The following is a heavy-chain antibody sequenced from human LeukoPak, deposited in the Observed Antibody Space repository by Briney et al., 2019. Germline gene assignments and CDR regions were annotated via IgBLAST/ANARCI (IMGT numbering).Heavy chain of an antibody. D-gene: IGHD2-15*01. V-gene: IGHV4-31*02. CDR3: ARVGGGYYFDY. J-gene: IGHJ4*02. CDR1: GFTFSSYAMH. Sequence: LRLSCAASGFTFSSYAMHWVRQAPGKGLEWIGYIYYSGSTYYNPSLKSRVTISVDTSKNQFSLKLSSVTAADTAVYYCARVGGGYYFDYWGQGTLVTVSS. CDR2: IYYSGST.